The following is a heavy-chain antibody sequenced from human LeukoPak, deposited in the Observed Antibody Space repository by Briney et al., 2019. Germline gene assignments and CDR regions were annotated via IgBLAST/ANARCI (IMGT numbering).Heavy chain of an antibody. CDR3: AKDPVGVAVAGPFDY. CDR1: GFTFSSYG. V-gene: IGHV3-33*06. CDR2: IWYDGSNK. J-gene: IGHJ4*02. Sequence: GRSLRLSCAASGFTFSSYGMHWVRQAPGKGLEWVAVIWYDGSNKYYADSVKGRFTISRDNSKNTLYLQMNSLRAEDTAVYYCAKDPVGVAVAGPFDYWGQGTLVTVS. D-gene: IGHD6-19*01.